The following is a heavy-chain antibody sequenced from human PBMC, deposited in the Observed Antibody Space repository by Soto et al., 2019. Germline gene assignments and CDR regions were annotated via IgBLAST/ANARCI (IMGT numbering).Heavy chain of an antibody. J-gene: IGHJ4*02. CDR3: TSTHYSAYDLGGGST. Sequence: QVQLVQSGAEVKKPGSSVKVSCKASGGTFSGYTITWVRPAPGQGREWMGRIIPFLDKTNHAQTLQGRVTMNADKTTNTAYVELGSLSSEDTAVYYCTSTHYSAYDLGGGSTWGQGTLVTAS. CDR1: GGTFSGYT. D-gene: IGHD5-12*01. V-gene: IGHV1-69*02. CDR2: IIPFLDKT.